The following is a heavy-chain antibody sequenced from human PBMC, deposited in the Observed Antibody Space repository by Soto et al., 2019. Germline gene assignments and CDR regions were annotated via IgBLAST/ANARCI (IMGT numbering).Heavy chain of an antibody. CDR2: ISYDGSNK. Sequence: GGSLRLSCAASGFTFSSYAMHWVRQAPGKGLEWVAVISYDGSNKYYADSVKGRFTISRDNSKNTLYLQMNSLRAEDTAVYYCANEDRLGYCSGGSCYHEYFQHWGQGTLVTVSS. J-gene: IGHJ1*01. V-gene: IGHV3-30-3*02. D-gene: IGHD2-15*01. CDR3: ANEDRLGYCSGGSCYHEYFQH. CDR1: GFTFSSYA.